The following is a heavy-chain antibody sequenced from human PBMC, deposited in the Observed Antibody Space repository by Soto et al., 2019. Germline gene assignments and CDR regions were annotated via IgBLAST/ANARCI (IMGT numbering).Heavy chain of an antibody. CDR2: IIPILGIA. CDR1: GGTFSSY. Sequence: GASVKVSCKASGGTFSSYISWVRQAPGQGLEWMGRIIPILGIANYAQKFQGRVTITADKSTSTAYMELSSLGSEDTAVYYCARLLYYDSSGYPVDYWGQGTLVTVSS. V-gene: IGHV1-69*02. CDR3: ARLLYYDSSGYPVDY. D-gene: IGHD3-22*01. J-gene: IGHJ4*02.